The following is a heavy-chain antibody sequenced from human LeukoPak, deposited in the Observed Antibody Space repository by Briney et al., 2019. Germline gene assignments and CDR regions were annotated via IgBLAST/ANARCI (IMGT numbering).Heavy chain of an antibody. V-gene: IGHV3-7*01. CDR2: IKQDGSKK. Sequence: PGGSLRLSCAASEFTFSKYWMSWVRQAPGKGLEWVADIKQDGSKKYYVDSVKGRFTISRQNAKNSLFLQMNSLRAEDTAVYYCARGSEDFDYWGQGTLVTVSS. CDR3: ARGSEDFDY. CDR1: EFTFSKYW. J-gene: IGHJ4*02. D-gene: IGHD2-15*01.